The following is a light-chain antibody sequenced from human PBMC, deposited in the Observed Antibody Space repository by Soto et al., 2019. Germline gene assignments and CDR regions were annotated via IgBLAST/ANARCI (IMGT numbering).Light chain of an antibody. J-gene: IGKJ4*01. CDR3: QQFGSSPFT. CDR2: GAS. Sequence: EIVLTQSPGTLSLSPGERATLSCRASQSVSSDYLAWYQQTPGHAPRLLIYGASSRATGIPDRFSGSGSGTDFALSISRLEPEDLAVYYWQQFGSSPFTFGGGTKVEIK. V-gene: IGKV3-20*01. CDR1: QSVSSDY.